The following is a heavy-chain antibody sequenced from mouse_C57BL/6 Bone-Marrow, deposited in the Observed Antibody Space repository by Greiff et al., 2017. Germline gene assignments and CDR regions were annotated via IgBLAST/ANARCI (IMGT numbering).Heavy chain of an antibody. J-gene: IGHJ3*01. Sequence: DVKLVESGGGLVKPGGSLKLSCAASGFTFSSYAMSWVRQTPEKRLEWVATISDGGSYTYYPDNVKGRFTISRDNAKNNLYLQMSHLKSEDTAMYDCARDGYPFAYWGQGTLVTVSA. D-gene: IGHD2-2*01. CDR1: GFTFSSYA. CDR3: ARDGYPFAY. CDR2: ISDGGSYT. V-gene: IGHV5-4*01.